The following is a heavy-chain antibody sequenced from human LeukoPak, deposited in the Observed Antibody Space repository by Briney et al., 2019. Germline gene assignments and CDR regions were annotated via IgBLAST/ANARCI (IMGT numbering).Heavy chain of an antibody. Sequence: GGSLRLSCAASGFTFSSYSMNWVRQAPGKGLEWVSSISSSSSYIYYADSVKGRFTISRDNAKNSLYLQMNSLRAEDTAVYYCARFDVDTAMVTYYYYGMDVWGQGTTVTVSS. D-gene: IGHD5-18*01. CDR1: GFTFSSYS. J-gene: IGHJ6*02. CDR3: ARFDVDTAMVTYYYYGMDV. V-gene: IGHV3-21*01. CDR2: ISSSSSYI.